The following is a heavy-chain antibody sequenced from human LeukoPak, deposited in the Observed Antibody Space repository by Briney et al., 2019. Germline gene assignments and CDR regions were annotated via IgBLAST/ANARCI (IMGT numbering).Heavy chain of an antibody. D-gene: IGHD3-3*01. V-gene: IGHV3-9*01. Sequence: GGSLRLSCAASGFTFDDYAMHWVRQAPGKGLEWVSGISWNSGSIGYADSVKGRFTISRDNAKNSLYLQMNSLRAEDTAVYYCARALADDFWSGYYSPPDYWGQGTLVTVSS. CDR3: ARALADDFWSGYYSPPDY. CDR1: GFTFDDYA. J-gene: IGHJ4*02. CDR2: ISWNSGSI.